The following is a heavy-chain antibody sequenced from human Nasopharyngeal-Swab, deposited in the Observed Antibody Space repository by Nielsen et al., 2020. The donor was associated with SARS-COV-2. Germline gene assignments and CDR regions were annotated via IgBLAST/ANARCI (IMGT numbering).Heavy chain of an antibody. Sequence: GESLKTSCAASGFSFRCYAVSWVRQAPGKGLEWVSVISGSGAATYYGDSVKGRFSIFRDSSNNTLYLQMNSLSAEDTAVYYCARDHCSGGSCYRFDPWGQGTLVTVSS. CDR2: ISGSGAAT. V-gene: IGHV3-23*01. CDR3: ARDHCSGGSCYRFDP. J-gene: IGHJ5*02. D-gene: IGHD2-15*01. CDR1: GFSFRCYA.